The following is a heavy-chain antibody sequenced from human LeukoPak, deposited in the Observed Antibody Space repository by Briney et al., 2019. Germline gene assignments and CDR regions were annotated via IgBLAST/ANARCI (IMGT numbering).Heavy chain of an antibody. CDR1: GFTFSSYA. Sequence: GRSLRLSCAASGFTFSSYAMHWVRQAPGKGLEWVAVISYDGSNKYYADSVKGRFTISRDNSKNSLYLQMNSLRVEDTAVYYCARGRIERRSMIGDYWGQGTLVTVSS. V-gene: IGHV3-30-3*01. D-gene: IGHD3-10*02. J-gene: IGHJ4*02. CDR3: ARGRIERRSMIGDY. CDR2: ISYDGSNK.